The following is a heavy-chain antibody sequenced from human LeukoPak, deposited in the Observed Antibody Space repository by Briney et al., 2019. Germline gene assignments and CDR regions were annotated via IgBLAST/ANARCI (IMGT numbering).Heavy chain of an antibody. D-gene: IGHD3-22*01. CDR2: IIPIFGTA. V-gene: IGHV1-69*01. CDR3: ARDPPTYYYDSSGRTFDY. CDR1: GGTFSSYA. J-gene: IGHJ4*02. Sequence: GSSVKVSCKASGGTFSSYAISWVRQAPGQGLEWMGGIIPIFGTANYAQKFQGRVTITADESTSTAYMELRSLRSDDTAVYYCARDPPTYYYDSSGRTFDYWGQGTLVTVSS.